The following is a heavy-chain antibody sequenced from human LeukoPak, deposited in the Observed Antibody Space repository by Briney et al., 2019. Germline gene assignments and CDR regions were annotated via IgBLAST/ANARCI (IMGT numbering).Heavy chain of an antibody. V-gene: IGHV3-21*01. CDR2: ISSSSSYI. Sequence: PGGSLRLSCAASGFTFSSYSMNWVRQAPGKGLEWVSSISSSSSYIYYADSVKGRFTISRDNAKNSLYLQMNSLRAEDTAVYYCASDLNYYDSSGYYLYAFDIWGQGTMVTVSS. CDR3: ASDLNYYDSSGYYLYAFDI. CDR1: GFTFSSYS. J-gene: IGHJ3*02. D-gene: IGHD3-22*01.